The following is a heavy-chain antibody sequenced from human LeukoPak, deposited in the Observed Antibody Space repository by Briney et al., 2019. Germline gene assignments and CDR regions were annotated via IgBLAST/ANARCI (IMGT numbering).Heavy chain of an antibody. CDR2: ISGDGGST. CDR1: VFTFDDYA. V-gene: IGHV3-43*02. J-gene: IGHJ4*02. Sequence: PGGSLRLSCVASVFTFDDYAMHSVRQAPGKGLEWVSLISGDGGSTYYADSVKGRFTISRDNSKNSLYLQMNSLRTEDTAFYHCAKDRGWYDYWGQGTLVTVSS. CDR3: AKDRGWYDY. D-gene: IGHD6-19*01.